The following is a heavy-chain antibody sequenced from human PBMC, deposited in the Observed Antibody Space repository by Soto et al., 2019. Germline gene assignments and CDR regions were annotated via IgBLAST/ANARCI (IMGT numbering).Heavy chain of an antibody. D-gene: IGHD3-22*01. CDR1: GGSISSYY. Sequence: SETLSLTYTVSGGSISSYYWSWIRQPPGKGLEWIGYIYYSGSTNYNPSLKSRVTISVDTSKNQFSLKLSSVTAADTAVYYCARENYYDSSGYHNWVDPWGQGTLVTVS. J-gene: IGHJ5*02. CDR2: IYYSGST. CDR3: ARENYYDSSGYHNWVDP. V-gene: IGHV4-59*01.